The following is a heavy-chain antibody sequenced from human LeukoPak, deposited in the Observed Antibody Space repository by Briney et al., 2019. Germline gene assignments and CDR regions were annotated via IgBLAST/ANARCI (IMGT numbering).Heavy chain of an antibody. V-gene: IGHV3-7*01. CDR2: INQDGSGK. CDR1: GITFSNYW. J-gene: IGHJ4*02. Sequence: GGSLRLSCAASGITFSNYWMTWVRQAPGKGLEWVANINQDGSGKYYVDPVKGRFTISRDNAKNSLYLQMNNLRAGDTAVYYCARPYCSGGSCYSPPDYWGQGTLVTVSS. D-gene: IGHD2-15*01. CDR3: ARPYCSGGSCYSPPDY.